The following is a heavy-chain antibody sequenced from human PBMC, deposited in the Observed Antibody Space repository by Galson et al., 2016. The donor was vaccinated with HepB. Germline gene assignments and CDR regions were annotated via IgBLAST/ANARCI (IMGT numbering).Heavy chain of an antibody. CDR3: TRGGADGKAFDL. V-gene: IGHV3-49*03. CDR1: GFTFDDYA. D-gene: IGHD4-23*01. Sequence: SLRLSCAASGFTFDDYAMTWFRQAPGQGLEWVGMIRSKAYGGTTEYAAFVKGTFSISRDDSKSIAYLQMNSLKTEDTAVYYGTRGGADGKAFDLWGQGTMVSVSS. CDR2: IRSKAYGGTT. J-gene: IGHJ3*01.